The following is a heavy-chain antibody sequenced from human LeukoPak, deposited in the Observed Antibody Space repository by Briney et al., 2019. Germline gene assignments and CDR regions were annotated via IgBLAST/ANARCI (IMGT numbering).Heavy chain of an antibody. Sequence: ASVKVSCKASGYTFTSYDINWVRQATGQGLEWMGWMNPNSGNTGYAQRFQGRVTMTRNTSISTAYMELSSLRSEDTAVYYCARACGDYVACYYGMDVWGQGTTVTVSS. J-gene: IGHJ6*02. CDR2: MNPNSGNT. CDR1: GYTFTSYD. V-gene: IGHV1-8*01. D-gene: IGHD4-17*01. CDR3: ARACGDYVACYYGMDV.